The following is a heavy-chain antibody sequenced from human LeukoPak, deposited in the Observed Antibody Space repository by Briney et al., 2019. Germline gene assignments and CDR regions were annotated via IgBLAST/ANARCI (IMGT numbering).Heavy chain of an antibody. Sequence: GGSLRLSCAASGFTFSYYGMHWVRQAPGKGLEWVAAIQSDGSIEYYADSVKGRLIISRDNSKNTLFLQMNSLRAEDTAVYYCASGAGVIPDYWGQGTLVTVSS. V-gene: IGHV3-33*01. CDR3: ASGAGVIPDY. J-gene: IGHJ4*02. CDR1: GFTFSYYG. D-gene: IGHD3-22*01. CDR2: IQSDGSIE.